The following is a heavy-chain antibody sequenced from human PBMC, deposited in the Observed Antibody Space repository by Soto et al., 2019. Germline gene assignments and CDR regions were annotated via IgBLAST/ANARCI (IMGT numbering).Heavy chain of an antibody. CDR1: GFIFSNYG. CDR3: AKDLGYDGSGIET. V-gene: IGHV3-23*01. J-gene: IGHJ4*02. D-gene: IGHD3-10*01. Sequence: EVQLLESGGGSRQPGGSLRLSCAVSGFIFSNYGMSWVRQAPGKGLEWVSATSGSGDATYYADSVKGRFTISRDNPKKWLYVEMNGLRVEDTAVYYGAKDLGYDGSGIETGGQGTLVTFSP. CDR2: TSGSGDAT.